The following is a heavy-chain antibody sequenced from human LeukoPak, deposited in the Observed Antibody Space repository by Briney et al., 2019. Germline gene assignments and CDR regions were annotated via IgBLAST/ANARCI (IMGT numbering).Heavy chain of an antibody. CDR3: ARLNEAWDFDY. CDR1: GFTFSSYE. Sequence: GSLRLSCAASGFTFSSYEMNWVRQAPGKGLEWVSYISSSGSTIYYADSVKGRFTISRDNAKNSLYLQMNSLRAEDTAVYYCARLNEAWDFDYWGQGTLVTVSS. D-gene: IGHD1-1*01. CDR2: ISSSGSTI. V-gene: IGHV3-48*03. J-gene: IGHJ4*02.